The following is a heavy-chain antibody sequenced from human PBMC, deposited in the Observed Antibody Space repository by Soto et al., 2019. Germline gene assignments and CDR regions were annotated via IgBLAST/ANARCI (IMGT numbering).Heavy chain of an antibody. J-gene: IGHJ4*02. CDR2: IWYDGVKN. D-gene: IGHD3-16*01. CDR3: ARDGDVNTGFGKDY. V-gene: IGHV3-33*01. Sequence: GGSLRLSCAASGFTFSNYGMHWVRQAPGKGLEWVAFIWYDGVKNYYAESVKGRFAISRDNSKNTLYLQMNSLRVEDTAVYYCARDGDVNTGFGKDYWGQGTLVTVSS. CDR1: GFTFSNYG.